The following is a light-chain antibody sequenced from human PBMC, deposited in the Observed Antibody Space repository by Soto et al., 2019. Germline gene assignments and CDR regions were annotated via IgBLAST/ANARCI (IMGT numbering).Light chain of an antibody. CDR2: EGS. CDR1: SSDVGNYNL. J-gene: IGLJ1*01. V-gene: IGLV2-23*01. Sequence: QSALTQPASVSGSPGQSITISCTGTSSDVGNYNLVSWYQQHPGKAPKLMIYEGSKRPSGISNRFSGSKSGNTASLTISGLQAEDEADYYCCSYAGSSTFVFGPGTKGTVL. CDR3: CSYAGSSTFV.